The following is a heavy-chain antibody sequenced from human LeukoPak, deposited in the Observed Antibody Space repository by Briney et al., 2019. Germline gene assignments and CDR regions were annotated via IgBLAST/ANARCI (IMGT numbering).Heavy chain of an antibody. J-gene: IGHJ6*03. D-gene: IGHD3-3*01. V-gene: IGHV4-39*07. CDR3: ARVDYDFWSGYGAPYYYYMDV. CDR2: IYYSGST. Sequence: SETLSLTCIVSGGSISSSSYYWGWVRQPPGKGLEWIGSIYYSGSTYYNPSLKSRVTISVDTSKNQFSLKLSSVTAADTAVYYCARVDYDFWSGYGAPYYYYMDVWGKGTTVTVSS. CDR1: GGSISSSSYY.